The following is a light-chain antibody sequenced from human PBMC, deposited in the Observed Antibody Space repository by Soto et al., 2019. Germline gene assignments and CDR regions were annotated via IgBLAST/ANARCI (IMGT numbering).Light chain of an antibody. J-gene: IGKJ4*01. CDR2: GAS. CDR1: QSVSSNY. CDR3: QHYGSLVLT. Sequence: ETVLTQSPGTLSLSPGERATLSCRASQSVSSNYLAWYQQKPGQAPRLLIYGASTRATGIPDRFSGSGSGTDFTLTISRLEPEDFAVYYCQHYGSLVLTFGGGTKVEIK. V-gene: IGKV3-20*01.